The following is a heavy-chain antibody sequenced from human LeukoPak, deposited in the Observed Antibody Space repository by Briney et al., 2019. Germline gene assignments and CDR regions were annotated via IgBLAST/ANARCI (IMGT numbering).Heavy chain of an antibody. CDR1: GFTFSSYW. J-gene: IGHJ6*02. D-gene: IGHD6-13*01. V-gene: IGHV3-7*01. CDR2: IKQDGCEK. Sequence: GGSLRLSCAASGFTFSSYWMSWVRQAPGKGLEWVANIKQDGCEKYYVDSVKGRFTISRDNAKNSLYLQMNSLRAEDTAVYYCARDQEYSSSWYSAYYYYYGMDVWGQGTTVTVSS. CDR3: ARDQEYSSSWYSAYYYYYGMDV.